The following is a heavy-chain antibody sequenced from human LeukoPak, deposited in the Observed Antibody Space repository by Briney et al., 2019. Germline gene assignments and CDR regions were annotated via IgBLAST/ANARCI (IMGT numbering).Heavy chain of an antibody. V-gene: IGHV5-51*01. Sequence: GESLKISCTGSGYSFNNFWIAWVRQMPGKGLEYMGLIYPADSDTRYSPSFQGQVTISVDESISTAYLQWCSLKASDTAMYYCARRAGSLWYFDLWGRGTLVTVSS. CDR3: ARRAGSLWYFDL. D-gene: IGHD6-19*01. J-gene: IGHJ2*01. CDR1: GYSFNNFW. CDR2: IYPADSDT.